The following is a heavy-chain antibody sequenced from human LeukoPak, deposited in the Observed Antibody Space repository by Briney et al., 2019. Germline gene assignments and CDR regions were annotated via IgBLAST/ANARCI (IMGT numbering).Heavy chain of an antibody. Sequence: PSETLSLTCAVYGGSFSGYYWSWIRQPPGKGLEWIGEINHSGTTSYNPYLKSRVTISVDTSKNQFSLKLSSVTAADTAVYYCARGGPYSSSWYFDYWGQGILVTISS. CDR1: GGSFSGYY. J-gene: IGHJ4*02. CDR2: INHSGTT. V-gene: IGHV4-34*01. CDR3: ARGGPYSSSWYFDY. D-gene: IGHD6-13*01.